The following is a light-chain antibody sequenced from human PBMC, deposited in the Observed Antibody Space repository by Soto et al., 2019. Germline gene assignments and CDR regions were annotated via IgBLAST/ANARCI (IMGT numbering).Light chain of an antibody. Sequence: EIVMTQSPATLSVSPGERATLSCRASQSVSSNLAWYQQKPGQAPRLLIYAASTRATGIPARFSGSGSGTEFTLTINSLQSEDFAVYYCQQQWTFGQGTKVDIK. CDR3: QQQWT. J-gene: IGKJ1*01. CDR1: QSVSSN. CDR2: AAS. V-gene: IGKV3-15*01.